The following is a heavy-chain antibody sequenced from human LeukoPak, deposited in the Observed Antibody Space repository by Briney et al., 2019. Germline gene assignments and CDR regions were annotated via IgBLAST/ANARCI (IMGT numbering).Heavy chain of an antibody. CDR3: ARHIRYDFWSGYSGTPGAFDI. Sequence: SETLSLTCTVSRGSISSYYWSWIRQPPGKGLEWIGYIYYSGSTNYNPSLKSRVTISVDTSKNQFSLKLSSVTAADTAVYYCARHIRYDFWSGYSGTPGAFDIWAKGQWSPSLQ. CDR1: RGSISSYY. J-gene: IGHJ3*02. D-gene: IGHD3-3*01. CDR2: IYYSGST. V-gene: IGHV4-59*08.